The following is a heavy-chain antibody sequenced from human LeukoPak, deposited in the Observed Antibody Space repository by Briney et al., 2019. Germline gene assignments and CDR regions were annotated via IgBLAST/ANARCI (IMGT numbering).Heavy chain of an antibody. J-gene: IGHJ4*02. CDR2: ISGSGGST. Sequence: GGSLRLSCAASGFTFSNFHMTWVRQSPGKGLEWVSAISGSGGSTYYADSVKGRFTISRDNSKNTLYLQMNSLRAEDTAVYYCAKAPWQWLVRVQFDYWGQGTLVTVSS. CDR1: GFTFSNFH. D-gene: IGHD6-19*01. CDR3: AKAPWQWLVRVQFDY. V-gene: IGHV3-23*01.